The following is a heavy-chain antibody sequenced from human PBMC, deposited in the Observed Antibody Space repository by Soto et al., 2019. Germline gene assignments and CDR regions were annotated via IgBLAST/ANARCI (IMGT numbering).Heavy chain of an antibody. CDR1: GLTFSTYA. CDR2: VSDDGTKT. D-gene: IGHD1-26*01. Sequence: QVHLVESGGGVVQPGRSLRLSCEASGLTFSTYAMHWVRQAPGKALGWLAIVSDDGTKTHHAESVKGRITISRENSKNTLYLQMNSLRVEDTAVYYCVKAKAGGTDFRLDYWGQGTLVTVSS. J-gene: IGHJ4*02. V-gene: IGHV3-30*03. CDR3: VKAKAGGTDFRLDY.